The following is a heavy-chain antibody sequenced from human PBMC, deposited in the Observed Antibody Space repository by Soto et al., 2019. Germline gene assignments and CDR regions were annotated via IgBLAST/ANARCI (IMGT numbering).Heavy chain of an antibody. D-gene: IGHD6-19*01. V-gene: IGHV3-23*01. CDR2: ASARTTNT. CDR1: GFTFSSHV. CDR3: ARDVTSHGPRGYSSVWYGWFDT. J-gene: IGHJ5*02. Sequence: EVQLLESGGGLVQPGGSLRLSCAASGFTFSSHVMSWVRQAPGKGLEWFSAASARTTNTYYADSVRGRFTITRDNSKSTVYLQLASLRVEDTAVYHGARDVTSHGPRGYSSVWYGWFDTWGQGTLVVVSS.